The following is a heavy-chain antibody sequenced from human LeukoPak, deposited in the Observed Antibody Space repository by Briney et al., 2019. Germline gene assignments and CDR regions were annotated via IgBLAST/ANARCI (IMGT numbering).Heavy chain of an antibody. D-gene: IGHD3-16*01. V-gene: IGHV4-59*01. CDR3: GGGPLASSP. Sequence: PSETLSLTCTVSGGSISGYSWTWIRQPPGQGLEWIGYFHNSRTTSYNPSLTGRVTISVDTAMDQISLTLNSVTAADTAVFSWGGGPLASSPWGQGTLVTVSS. J-gene: IGHJ5*02. CDR2: FHNSRTT. CDR1: GGSISGYS.